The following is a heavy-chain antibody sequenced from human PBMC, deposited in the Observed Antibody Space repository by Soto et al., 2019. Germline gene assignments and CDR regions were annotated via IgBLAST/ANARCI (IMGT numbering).Heavy chain of an antibody. CDR2: ISGSGDST. D-gene: IGHD2-2*01. CDR3: AKGVRLYCTSPSCHVYWFDP. Sequence: EVQLLESGGGLVQPGGSLRLSCAASGFTFSSYAMSWVRQAPGKGLEWVSDISGSGDSTYYADSVQGRFTISTDNCKNTLYLDMISLRGDDTALYYCAKGVRLYCTSPSCHVYWFDPWGQGIRVTVST. V-gene: IGHV3-23*01. J-gene: IGHJ5*02. CDR1: GFTFSSYA.